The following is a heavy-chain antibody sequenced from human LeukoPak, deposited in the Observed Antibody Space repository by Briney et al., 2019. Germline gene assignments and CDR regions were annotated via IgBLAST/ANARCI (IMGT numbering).Heavy chain of an antibody. CDR3: ARTRRDGYKSFYFDS. D-gene: IGHD5-24*01. J-gene: IGHJ4*02. CDR1: LFTFSNVW. Sequence: GGSLRLSCVASLFTFSNVWMSWVRQAPGKGLEWVANIKQDGSEEYYVDSLRGRFTISRDNAKNSLYLQMNSLRAEDTAVFYCARTRRDGYKSFYFDSWGQGTLVTVSS. CDR2: IKQDGSEE. V-gene: IGHV3-7*01.